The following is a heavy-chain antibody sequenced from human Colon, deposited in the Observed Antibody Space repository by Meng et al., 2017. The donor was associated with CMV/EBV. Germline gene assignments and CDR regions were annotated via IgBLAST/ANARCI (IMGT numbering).Heavy chain of an antibody. J-gene: IGHJ4*02. CDR2: ISSSRINI. Sequence: GESLKISCAASGFTFGSFTLNWVRRAPGRGLEWVASISSSRINIFYADSVKGRFTISRDNANNSLYLQMTSLRTDDTAVYYCARLRGLASYGSDWGYWGQGTLVTVSS. D-gene: IGHD6-19*01. CDR1: GFTFGSFT. CDR3: ARLRGLASYGSDWGY. V-gene: IGHV3-21*01.